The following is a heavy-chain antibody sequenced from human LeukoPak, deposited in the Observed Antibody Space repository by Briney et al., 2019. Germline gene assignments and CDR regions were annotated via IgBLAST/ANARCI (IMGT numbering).Heavy chain of an antibody. D-gene: IGHD3-22*01. J-gene: IGHJ4*02. Sequence: PSETLSLTCTVAGGSISSSRDYWSWIRKPPGKGLEWIGYIYYSGSTNYNPSLKSRVTISVDTSKNQFSLKLSSVTAADTAVYYCARGYYAKHFDYWGQGTLVTVSS. V-gene: IGHV4-61*01. CDR2: IYYSGST. CDR3: ARGYYAKHFDY. CDR1: GGSISSSRDY.